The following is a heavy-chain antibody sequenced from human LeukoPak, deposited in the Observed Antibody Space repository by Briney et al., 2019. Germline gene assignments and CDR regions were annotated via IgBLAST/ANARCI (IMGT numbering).Heavy chain of an antibody. D-gene: IGHD4-17*01. CDR1: GYSISSGYY. CDR3: ARAWVTVTPYFDY. J-gene: IGHJ4*02. V-gene: IGHV4-61*01. Sequence: SEPLSLTCTVSGYSISSGYYWSSTRQPPGKGLEWIWYIYYSGSTNYNPSLKSRDTISVDTSKNQFSLKLSSVTAADTAVYYCARAWVTVTPYFDYWGQGTLVTVSS. CDR2: IYYSGST.